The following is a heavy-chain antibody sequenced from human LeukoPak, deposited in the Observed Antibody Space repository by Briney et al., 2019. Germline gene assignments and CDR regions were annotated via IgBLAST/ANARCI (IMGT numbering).Heavy chain of an antibody. J-gene: IGHJ3*02. Sequence: LETPSPPCPVSGGSISSSSFYWGWVRQPPREGLGGVGGIYYSGSTYYNPSLKSRVTISVDTSKNQFSLKLSSVTAADTAAYYCARHEAYCGGDCYPDAFDIWGQGTMVTVSS. D-gene: IGHD2-21*02. CDR1: GGSISSSSFY. V-gene: IGHV4-39*01. CDR3: ARHEAYCGGDCYPDAFDI. CDR2: IYYSGST.